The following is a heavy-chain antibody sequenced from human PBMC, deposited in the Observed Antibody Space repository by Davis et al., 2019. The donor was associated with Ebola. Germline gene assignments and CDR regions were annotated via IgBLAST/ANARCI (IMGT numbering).Heavy chain of an antibody. D-gene: IGHD3-16*02. Sequence: GESLKISCAASGFTFSSYWMHWVRQAPGKGLEWVSYISSSGSTIYYADSVKGRFTISRDNAKNSLYLQMNSLRAEDTAVYYCARGLYDYVWGSYRQDAFDIWGQGTMVTVSS. J-gene: IGHJ3*02. CDR1: GFTFSSYW. CDR3: ARGLYDYVWGSYRQDAFDI. V-gene: IGHV3-48*04. CDR2: ISSSGSTI.